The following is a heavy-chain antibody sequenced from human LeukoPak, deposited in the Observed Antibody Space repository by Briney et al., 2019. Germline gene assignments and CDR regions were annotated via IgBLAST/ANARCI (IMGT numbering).Heavy chain of an antibody. D-gene: IGHD3-10*01. CDR3: AKDGNGSGRYLTIYFFDY. CDR1: GLTVSRNY. J-gene: IGHJ4*02. CDR2: IYSGGNT. V-gene: IGHV3-53*01. Sequence: PGGSLRLSCAASGLTVSRNYMSWVRQAPGKGLECVPDIYSGGNTYYTASLKGRFTISRDTSKNTLYLQMNSLRAEDTAVYYCAKDGNGSGRYLTIYFFDYWGQGTLVTVSA.